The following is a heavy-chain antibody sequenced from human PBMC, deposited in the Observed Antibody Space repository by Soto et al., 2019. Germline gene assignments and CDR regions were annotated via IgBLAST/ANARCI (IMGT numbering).Heavy chain of an antibody. CDR3: TTASSGLPPWYFDL. D-gene: IGHD6-19*01. V-gene: IGHV3-15*01. CDR1: GFTFSNFD. Sequence: PGGSLRLSCAVSGFTFSNFDMTWVRQAPGKGLEWVGRIKSKTDGGTTDYAAPVKGRFTISRDDSKNTLYLQMNSLKTEDTAVYYCTTASSGLPPWYFDLWGRGTLVTVSS. CDR2: IKSKTDGGTT. J-gene: IGHJ2*01.